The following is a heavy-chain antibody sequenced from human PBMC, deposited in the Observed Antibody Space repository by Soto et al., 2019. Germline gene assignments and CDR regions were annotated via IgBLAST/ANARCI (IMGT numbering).Heavy chain of an antibody. Sequence: SETLSLTCTVSGGSVSSGAPYWGWIRQPPGKLLEWIGTIYYSGVTYYNPSLQSRVTISVDTSKNQLSLNLTSVTAADTAVYFCARWESRPGAFDTWGLGTMVTVSS. CDR1: GGSVSSGAPY. D-gene: IGHD1-26*01. J-gene: IGHJ3*02. V-gene: IGHV4-39*01. CDR2: IYYSGVT. CDR3: ARWESRPGAFDT.